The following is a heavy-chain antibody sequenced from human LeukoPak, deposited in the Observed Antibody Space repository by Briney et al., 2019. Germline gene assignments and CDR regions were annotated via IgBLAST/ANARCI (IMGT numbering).Heavy chain of an antibody. CDR1: GGSISSSSYY. D-gene: IGHD3-10*01. V-gene: IGHV4-39*07. CDR2: IYYSGST. CDR3: EREGGGYYYGSGKNWFDP. J-gene: IGHJ5*02. Sequence: SETLSLTCTVSGGSISSSSYYWGWIRQPPGKGLEWIGSIYYSGSTYYNPSLKSRVTISVDTSKNQFSLKLSSVTAADTAVYYFEREGGGYYYGSGKNWFDPWGQGTLVTVSS.